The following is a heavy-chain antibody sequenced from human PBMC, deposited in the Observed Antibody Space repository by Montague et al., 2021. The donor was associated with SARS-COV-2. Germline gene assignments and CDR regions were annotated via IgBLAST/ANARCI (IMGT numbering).Heavy chain of an antibody. CDR2: IDWDDDK. J-gene: IGHJ6*02. CDR3: ARTHYDILTVSGYYGMDV. D-gene: IGHD3-9*01. V-gene: IGHV2-70*01. Sequence: PALVKPTQTLTLTCTFSGFSLSTSGVCVSWIRQPPGKALEWLALIDWDDDKYYSTSLKTRLTISKDTSKNQVVLTMTNMDPVDTATYYCARTHYDILTVSGYYGMDVWGQGTTVTVSS. CDR1: GFSLSTSGVC.